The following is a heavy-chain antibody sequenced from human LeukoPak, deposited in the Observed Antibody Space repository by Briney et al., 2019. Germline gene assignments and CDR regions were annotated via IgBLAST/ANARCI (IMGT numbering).Heavy chain of an antibody. V-gene: IGHV4-59*12. Sequence: SETLSLTCTVSGGSISSYYWSWIRQPPGKGLEWIGYIYYSGSTNYNPSLKSRVTISVDTSKNQFSLKLSSVTAADTAVYYCARAHRGSYRYAQKSTSGFDPWGQGTLVTVSS. CDR2: IYYSGST. D-gene: IGHD3-16*02. J-gene: IGHJ5*02. CDR1: GGSISSYY. CDR3: ARAHRGSYRYAQKSTSGFDP.